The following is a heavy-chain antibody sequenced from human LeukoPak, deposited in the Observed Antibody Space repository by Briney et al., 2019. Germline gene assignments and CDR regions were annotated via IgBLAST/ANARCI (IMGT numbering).Heavy chain of an antibody. V-gene: IGHV1-69*05. CDR1: GGTFSSYA. J-gene: IGHJ4*02. Sequence: SMKVSCKASGGTFSSYAISWVRQAPGQGLEWMGRIIPIFGTANYAQKFQGRVTITTDESTSTAYMELSSLRSEDTAVYYCARDLQASRGYFDYWGQGTLVTVSS. D-gene: IGHD3-10*01. CDR2: IIPIFGTA. CDR3: ARDLQASRGYFDY.